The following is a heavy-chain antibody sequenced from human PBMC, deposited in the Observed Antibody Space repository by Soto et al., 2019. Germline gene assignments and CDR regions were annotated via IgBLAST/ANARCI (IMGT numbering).Heavy chain of an antibody. J-gene: IGHJ4*02. CDR2: IDGSSDYT. CDR3: ARDLRFSSTNYFDF. CDR1: GFLFTDYY. D-gene: IGHD2-8*01. V-gene: IGHV3-11*06. Sequence: GGSLRLSCTASGFLFTDYYMSWIRQPPGKGLEWLAYIDGSSDYTNSADSVKGRFTISRDNAKNSVFLQMDNLRADDTAVYYCARDLRFSSTNYFDFWGRGTLVTVSS.